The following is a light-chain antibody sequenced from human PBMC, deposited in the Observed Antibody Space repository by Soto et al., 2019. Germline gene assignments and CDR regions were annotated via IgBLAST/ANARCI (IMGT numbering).Light chain of an antibody. CDR1: SSDVVGYNY. CDR3: SSYTSSSLVV. J-gene: IGLJ2*01. Sequence: QSALTQPASVSGSPGQSITISCTGTSSDVVGYNYVSWYQQHPGKAPKLMIYEVSNRPSGVSNRFSGSKPGNTASLAISGLQAEDEADYYCSSYTSSSLVVFGGGTKVTVL. V-gene: IGLV2-14*01. CDR2: EVS.